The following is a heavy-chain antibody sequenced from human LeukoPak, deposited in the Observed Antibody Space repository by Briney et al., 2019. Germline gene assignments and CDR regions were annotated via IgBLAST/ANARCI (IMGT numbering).Heavy chain of an antibody. Sequence: SVNVSCKASGGTFSSYAISWVRQAPGQGLEWMGGIIPIFGTANYAQKFQGRVTITADESTSTAYMELSSLRSEDTAVYYCASVQGGSGSTLENHYYYYGMDVWGQGTTVTVSS. J-gene: IGHJ6*02. D-gene: IGHD3-10*01. CDR3: ASVQGGSGSTLENHYYYYGMDV. V-gene: IGHV1-69*01. CDR1: GGTFSSYA. CDR2: IIPIFGTA.